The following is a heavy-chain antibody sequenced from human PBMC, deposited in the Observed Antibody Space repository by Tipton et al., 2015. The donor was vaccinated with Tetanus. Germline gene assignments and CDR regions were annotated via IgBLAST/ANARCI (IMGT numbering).Heavy chain of an antibody. CDR2: IWYDGSNK. CDR3: ARFRGKEEHYYYYGMDV. D-gene: IGHD3-10*01. V-gene: IGHV3-33*01. J-gene: IGHJ6*02. Sequence: SLRLSCAASGFTLSSYGMHWVRQAPGKGLEWVAVIWYDGSNKYYADSVKGRFSISRDNSKNTLYLQMNSLRAEDTAVYYCARFRGKEEHYYYYGMDVWGQGTTVTVSS. CDR1: GFTLSSYG.